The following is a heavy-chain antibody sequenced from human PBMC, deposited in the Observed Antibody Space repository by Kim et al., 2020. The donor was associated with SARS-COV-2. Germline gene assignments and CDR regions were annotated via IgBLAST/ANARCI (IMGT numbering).Heavy chain of an antibody. CDR1: GFTFSSYG. V-gene: IGHV3-30*03. CDR3: AGGGTVTPGEDYYYGMDV. CDR2: ISYDGSNK. D-gene: IGHD4-17*01. J-gene: IGHJ6*02. Sequence: GGSLRLSCAASGFTFSSYGMHWVRQAPGMGLEWLAVISYDGSNKYYADSVKGRFTISRDNSKNTLYLQMNSLRAEDTAVYYCAGGGTVTPGEDYYYGMDVWGQGTTVTVSS.